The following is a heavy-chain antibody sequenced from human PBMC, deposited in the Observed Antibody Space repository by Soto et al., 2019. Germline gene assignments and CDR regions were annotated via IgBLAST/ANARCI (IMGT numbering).Heavy chain of an antibody. CDR2: ISSSGTKI. CDR3: ARLVAEQ. Sequence: GSLRLSCAASRFTFSSCEMSWVRQDPGKGLEWVSYISSSGTKIYYADYVKGRFTISRDNAKKSLYLQMKRLRVEDTAVYYCARLVAEQWGQGT. V-gene: IGHV3-48*03. CDR1: RFTFSSCE. D-gene: IGHD2-15*01. J-gene: IGHJ4*02.